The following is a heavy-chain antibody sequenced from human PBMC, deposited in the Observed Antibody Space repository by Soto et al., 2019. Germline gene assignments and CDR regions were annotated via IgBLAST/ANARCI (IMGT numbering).Heavy chain of an antibody. CDR2: IRSKAYGGTT. CDR3: TRDHPPTYLYGSGSYYNGYNWFDP. Sequence: GGSLRLSCTASGFTFGDYAMSWFRQAPGKGLEWVGFIRSKAYGGTTEYAASVKGRFTISRDDSKSIAYLQMNSLKTEDTAVYYCTRDHPPTYLYGSGSYYNGYNWFDPWGQGTLVTVSS. J-gene: IGHJ5*02. CDR1: GFTFGDYA. D-gene: IGHD3-10*01. V-gene: IGHV3-49*03.